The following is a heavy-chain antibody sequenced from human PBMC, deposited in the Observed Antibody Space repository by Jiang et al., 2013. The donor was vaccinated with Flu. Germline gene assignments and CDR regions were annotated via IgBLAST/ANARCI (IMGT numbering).Heavy chain of an antibody. V-gene: IGHV4-34*01. J-gene: IGHJ4*02. CDR1: GGSFSGYY. CDR2: INHSGST. D-gene: IGHD2-21*02. CDR3: ARAPPISIVVVTAAQFDY. Sequence: LKPSETLSLTCAVYGGSFSGYYWSWIRQPPGKGLEWIGEINHSGSTNYNPSLKSRVTISVDTSKNQFSLKLSSVTAADTAVYYCARAPPISIVVVTAAQFDYWGQGTLVTVSS.